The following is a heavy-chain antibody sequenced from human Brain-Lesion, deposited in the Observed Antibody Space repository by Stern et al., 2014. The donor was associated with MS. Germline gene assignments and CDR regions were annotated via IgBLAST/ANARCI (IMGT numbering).Heavy chain of an antibody. D-gene: IGHD3-3*01. J-gene: IGHJ6*02. V-gene: IGHV3-7*01. CDR2: INEDGTEK. Sequence: VQLMQSGGGLVQPGGSLTISCTAAGFTFGTYWMTWVRQAPGKGLEWVASINEDGTEKNYVDSVKGRFTISTDNASPSVYPQMNSLRVGDTALYYCARVYNTIYGIVTQRGSGMDVWGQGTTVIVSS. CDR1: GFTFGTYW. CDR3: ARVYNTIYGIVTQRGSGMDV.